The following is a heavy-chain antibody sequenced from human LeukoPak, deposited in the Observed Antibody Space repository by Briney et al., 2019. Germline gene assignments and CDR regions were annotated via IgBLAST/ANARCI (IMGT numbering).Heavy chain of an antibody. CDR2: INHSGST. V-gene: IGHV4-34*01. CDR3: ARGLLWAVAGT. J-gene: IGHJ4*02. CDR1: GGSFSGYY. Sequence: SETLSLTCAVCGGSFSGYYWSWIRQPPGKGLEWIGEINHSGSTNYNPSLKSRVTISVDTSKNQFSLKLSSVTAADTAVYYCARGLLWAVAGTWGQGTLVTVSS. D-gene: IGHD6-19*01.